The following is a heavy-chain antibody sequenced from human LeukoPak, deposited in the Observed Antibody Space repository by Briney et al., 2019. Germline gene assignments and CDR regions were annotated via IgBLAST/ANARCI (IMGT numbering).Heavy chain of an antibody. CDR3: ARAPRLYCSGGTCYHIDF. CDR2: ISYDGDNK. Sequence: GRSLRLSCPASGFNITNYAMHWVRQAPGKELEWVAVISYDGDNKYYADSVKGRFTIFRDNSKNTLFLQMHILRTEDTAVYYCARAPRLYCSGGTCYHIDFWGQGALVTVSS. CDR1: GFNITNYA. J-gene: IGHJ4*02. V-gene: IGHV3-30-3*01. D-gene: IGHD2-15*01.